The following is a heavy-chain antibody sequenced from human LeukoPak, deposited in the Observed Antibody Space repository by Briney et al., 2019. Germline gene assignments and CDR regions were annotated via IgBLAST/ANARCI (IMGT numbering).Heavy chain of an antibody. D-gene: IGHD3-3*01. J-gene: IGHJ4*02. CDR2: IYGSGST. CDR3: ARGWSGLSY. CDR1: GFTVSSNY. Sequence: GGSLRLSCAASGFTVSSNYMTWVRQAPGKGLEWVSVIYGSGSTYYADSVKGRFTISRDSSKNTLYLQMNSLRAEDTAVYYCARGWSGLSYWGQGTLVTVSS. V-gene: IGHV3-66*01.